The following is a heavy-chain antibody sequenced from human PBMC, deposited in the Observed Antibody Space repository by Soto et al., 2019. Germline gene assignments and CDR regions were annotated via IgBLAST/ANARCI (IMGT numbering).Heavy chain of an antibody. V-gene: IGHV4-30-2*01. J-gene: IGHJ5*01. CDR2: IFNSGST. Sequence: SETLSLTCAVSGGSISSGGYSWSWIRKPPGKGLKGFGYIFNSGSTSHNPSLKTRVTISVDRSKNQFSLKLSSVTAADTAVYYCAIGIVVETRFDSWGQGTLVNVSS. CDR1: GGSISSGGYS. D-gene: IGHD1-26*01. CDR3: AIGIVVETRFDS.